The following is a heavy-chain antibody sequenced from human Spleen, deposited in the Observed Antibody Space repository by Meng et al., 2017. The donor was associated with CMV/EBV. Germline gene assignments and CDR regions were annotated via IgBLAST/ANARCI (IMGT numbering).Heavy chain of an antibody. J-gene: IGHJ4*02. D-gene: IGHD6-6*01. CDR1: GGSISSYY. CDR2: IYPSGST. Sequence: QVQLQESGPGLVTPSETLSLTCTVSGGSISSYYWSWIRQPAGKGLEWIGRIYPSGSTNYNPSLKSRVTMSVDTSKNQFSLKLSSVTAADTAVYYCARGHRGSSSSAFFDYWGQGTLVTVSS. CDR3: ARGHRGSSSSAFFDY. V-gene: IGHV4-4*07.